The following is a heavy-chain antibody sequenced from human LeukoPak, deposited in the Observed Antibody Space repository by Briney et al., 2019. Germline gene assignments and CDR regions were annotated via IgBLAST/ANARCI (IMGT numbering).Heavy chain of an antibody. CDR3: ASLYGDSFDY. CDR1: GGSISSYY. Sequence: SETLSLTCTVSGGSISSYYWGWIRQPPGKGLEWIGYIYYSASTNYNPSLKSRVTISVDTSKNQFSLKLSSVTAADTAVYYCASLYGDSFDYWGQGTLVTVSS. V-gene: IGHV4-59*01. CDR2: IYYSAST. D-gene: IGHD4-17*01. J-gene: IGHJ4*02.